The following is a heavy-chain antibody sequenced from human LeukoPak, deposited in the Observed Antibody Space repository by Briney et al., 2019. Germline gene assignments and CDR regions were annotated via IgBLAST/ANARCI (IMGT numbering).Heavy chain of an antibody. CDR2: IKSDGITI. Sequence: GGSLRLSCAASGFTFSNYMMHWVRQAPGKGLVWVSRIKSDGITITYADSVKGRFTISRDNAENTLYLQMSSLRAEDTAVYYCLRDLNWSLDQWGQGTLVTVSS. J-gene: IGHJ4*02. CDR3: LRDLNWSLDQ. CDR1: GFTFSNYM. D-gene: IGHD1-20*01. V-gene: IGHV3-74*01.